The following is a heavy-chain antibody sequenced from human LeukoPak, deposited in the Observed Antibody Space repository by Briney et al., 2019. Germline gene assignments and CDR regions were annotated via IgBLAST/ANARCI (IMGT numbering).Heavy chain of an antibody. V-gene: IGHV1-2*06. D-gene: IGHD1-26*01. J-gene: IGHJ6*03. Sequence: GASVKVSCKASGYTFTGYYMHWVRQAPGQGLEWMGRINPNSGGTNYAQKFQGRVTMTRDTSISTAYMELSRLRSDDTAVYYCARDGSYYYYYMDVWGKGTTVTVSS. CDR3: ARDGSYYYYYMDV. CDR1: GYTFTGYY. CDR2: INPNSGGT.